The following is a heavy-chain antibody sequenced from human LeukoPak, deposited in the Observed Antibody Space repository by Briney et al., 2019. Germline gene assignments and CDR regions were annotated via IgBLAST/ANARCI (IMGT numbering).Heavy chain of an antibody. CDR2: IYTSGST. J-gene: IGHJ3*02. CDR3: ARVMRYYYDSSGPLTNDAFDI. D-gene: IGHD3-22*01. Sequence: SETLSLTCTVSGDSISSSYWSWIRQPAGKGLEWIGRIYTSGSTNYNPSLKSRVTMSVDTSKNQFSLKLSSVTAADTAVYYCARVMRYYYDSSGPLTNDAFDIWGQGTMVTVSS. V-gene: IGHV4-4*07. CDR1: GDSISSSY.